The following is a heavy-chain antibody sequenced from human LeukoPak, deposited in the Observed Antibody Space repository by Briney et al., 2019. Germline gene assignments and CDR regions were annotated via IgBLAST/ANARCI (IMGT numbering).Heavy chain of an antibody. D-gene: IGHD2-2*03. CDR2: ISGSGDST. Sequence: GGSLRLSCAASGFTFTNYALSWVRPAPGKGLEWVSVISGSGDSTYYADSVKGRFTISRDNFKNTLYLQMNRLRAEDTAVYYCVKDGHCTTTTCSSHWFDPWGQGTRVSVSS. CDR3: VKDGHCTTTTCSSHWFDP. J-gene: IGHJ5*02. V-gene: IGHV3-23*01. CDR1: GFTFTNYA.